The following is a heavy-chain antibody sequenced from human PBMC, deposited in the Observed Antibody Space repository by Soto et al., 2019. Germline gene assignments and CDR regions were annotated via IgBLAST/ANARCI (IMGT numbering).Heavy chain of an antibody. CDR1: GGTFRSNG. CDR2: IIHIVHTA. Sequence: QVQLVQSGAEVKKPGSSVKVSCKASGGTFRSNGISWVRQAPGQGLEWLGGIIHIVHTASYEQTFRGRVTNTAEASTHTAYMEMSSLRSDDTAVYYCAMITMIHSLDPWGQGTLVTVSS. D-gene: IGHD3-22*01. J-gene: IGHJ5*02. CDR3: AMITMIHSLDP. V-gene: IGHV1-69*01.